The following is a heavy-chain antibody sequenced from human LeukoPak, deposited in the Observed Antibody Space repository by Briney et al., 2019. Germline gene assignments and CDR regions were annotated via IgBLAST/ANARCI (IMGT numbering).Heavy chain of an antibody. V-gene: IGHV1-69*04. CDR1: GGTFSSYA. CDR2: IIPILGIA. D-gene: IGHD1-26*01. CDR3: ATVSWELRVWGAFDI. Sequence: ASVKVSCKASGGTFSSYAISWVRQAPGQGLEWMGRIIPILGIANYAQKFQGRVTITADKSTSTAYMELSSLRSEDTAVYYCATVSWELRVWGAFDIWGQGTMVTVSS. J-gene: IGHJ3*02.